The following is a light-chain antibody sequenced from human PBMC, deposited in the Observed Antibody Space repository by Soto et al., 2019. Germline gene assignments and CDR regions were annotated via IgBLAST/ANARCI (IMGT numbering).Light chain of an antibody. CDR2: RNN. CDR3: AAWDDSLSGLV. V-gene: IGLV1-47*01. J-gene: IGLJ2*01. Sequence: QSVLTQPPSASGTPGQRVTISCSGSSSNIGSNYVYWYQQLPGPAPKLLIYRNNHRPSGVPDRFSGSKSGTSASLAISGLRSEDEADYYCAAWDDSLSGLVFGGATQLTVL. CDR1: SSNIGSNY.